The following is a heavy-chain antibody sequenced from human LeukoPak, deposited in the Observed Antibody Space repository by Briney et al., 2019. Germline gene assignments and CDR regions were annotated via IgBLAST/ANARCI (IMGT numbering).Heavy chain of an antibody. D-gene: IGHD3-10*01. CDR2: INPNSGGT. CDR1: GYTFTGYY. CDR3: ARDPGEWDGNMDV. J-gene: IGHJ6*03. Sequence: ASVKVSCKASGYTFTGYYMHWVRQAPGQGLEWMGWINPNSGGTNYAQKFQGRVTMTRDTSISTAYMELSRLRSEDTAVYYCARDPGEWDGNMDVWGKGTTVTVSS. V-gene: IGHV1-2*02.